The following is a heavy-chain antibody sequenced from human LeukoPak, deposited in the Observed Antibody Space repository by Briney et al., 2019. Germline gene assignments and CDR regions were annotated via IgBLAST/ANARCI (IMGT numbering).Heavy chain of an antibody. Sequence: SEILSLTCAVSGGSISSSNWWSWVRQPPGKGLEWIGEIYHSGSTNYNPSLKSRVTISVDKSKNQFSLKLSSVTAADTAVYYCARGYSSGGDAFDIWGQGTMVTVSS. CDR3: ARGYSSGGDAFDI. CDR1: GGSISSSNW. D-gene: IGHD6-19*01. CDR2: IYHSGST. J-gene: IGHJ3*02. V-gene: IGHV4-4*02.